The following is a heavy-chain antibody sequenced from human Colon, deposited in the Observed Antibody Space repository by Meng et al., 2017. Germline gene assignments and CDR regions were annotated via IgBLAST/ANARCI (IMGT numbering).Heavy chain of an antibody. D-gene: IGHD2/OR15-2a*01. Sequence: SVKVSCKASGGTFSSYAISWVRQAPGQGLEWMGGIIPIFGTANYAQKFQGRVTITADESTSTAYMELSSLRSEGTAVYYCARGYGSTFYYGFSSYCDYWGQGTLVTVSS. V-gene: IGHV1-69*13. CDR2: IIPIFGTA. CDR1: GGTFSSYA. CDR3: ARGYGSTFYYGFSSYCDY. J-gene: IGHJ4*02.